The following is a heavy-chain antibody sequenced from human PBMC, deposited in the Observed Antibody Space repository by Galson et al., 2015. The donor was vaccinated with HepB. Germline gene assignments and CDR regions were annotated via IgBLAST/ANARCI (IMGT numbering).Heavy chain of an antibody. CDR1: GFTFSSYS. Sequence: SLRLSCAASGFTFSSYSMNWVRQAPGKGLEWVPSISSSSSYIYYADSVKGRFTISRDNAKNSLYLQMNSLRAEDTAVYYCARDYVGAAAGIGEFDYWGQGTLVTVSS. J-gene: IGHJ4*02. CDR2: ISSSSSYI. CDR3: ARDYVGAAAGIGEFDY. D-gene: IGHD6-13*01. V-gene: IGHV3-21*01.